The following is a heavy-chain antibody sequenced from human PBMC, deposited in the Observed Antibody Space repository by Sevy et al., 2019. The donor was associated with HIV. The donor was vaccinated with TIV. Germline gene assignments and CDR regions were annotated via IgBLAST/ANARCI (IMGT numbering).Heavy chain of an antibody. CDR2: IIPIFGTT. Sequence: KVSCKASGGTFSNHALSWVRQAPGQGLEWMGGIIPIFGTTNFAQTFQGRVTITADESTSTAYMELSSLRSADTAVYYCARTPLVRIPGATDLYFDNWGQGTLVTVSS. V-gene: IGHV1-69*01. D-gene: IGHD2-2*01. CDR1: GGTFSNHA. J-gene: IGHJ4*02. CDR3: ARTPLVRIPGATDLYFDN.